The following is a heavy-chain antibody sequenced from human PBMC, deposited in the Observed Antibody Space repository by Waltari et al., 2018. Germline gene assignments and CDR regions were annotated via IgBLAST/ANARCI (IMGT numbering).Heavy chain of an antibody. J-gene: IGHJ5*02. V-gene: IGHV4-61*02. CDR3: ARSGYDSTEGWLDP. CDR2: IYTTGRT. CDR1: GASVSGGSYF. D-gene: IGHD3-22*01. Sequence: QVQLQESGPGLVKPSQTLSLTCTVSGASVSGGSYFWNWIRQPAGKGLEWIARIYTTGRTDYNPSIQSRVTISADTSKNELSLKMSSVTAADTAVYYCARSGYDSTEGWLDPWGPGTLVTVSS.